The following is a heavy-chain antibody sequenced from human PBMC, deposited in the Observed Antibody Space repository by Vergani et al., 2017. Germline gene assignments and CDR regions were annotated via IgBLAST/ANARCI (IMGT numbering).Heavy chain of an antibody. CDR1: GGSISSSSYY. D-gene: IGHD5-12*01. V-gene: IGHV4-39*07. Sequence: QLQLQESGPGLVKPSETLSLTCTVSGGSISSSSYYWGWIRQPPGKGLEWIGSIYYSGSTYYNPSLKSRVTISVDTSKNQFSLKLSSVTAADTAVYYCARDRYGYDSSVDYWGQGTLVTVSS. J-gene: IGHJ4*02. CDR3: ARDRYGYDSSVDY. CDR2: IYYSGST.